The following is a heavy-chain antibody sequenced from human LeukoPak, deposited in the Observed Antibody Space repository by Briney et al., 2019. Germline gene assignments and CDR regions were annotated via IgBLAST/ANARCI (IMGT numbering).Heavy chain of an antibody. D-gene: IGHD6-6*01. CDR2: IRYDGSNK. Sequence: PGGSLRLSCAASGFTFSSYGMHWVRQAPGKGLEWVAFIRYDGSNKYYADSVKGRFTISRDNSKNTLYLQMNSLRAGDTAVYYCANGPTMDSSSFDYWGQGTLVTVSS. J-gene: IGHJ4*02. V-gene: IGHV3-30*02. CDR3: ANGPTMDSSSFDY. CDR1: GFTFSSYG.